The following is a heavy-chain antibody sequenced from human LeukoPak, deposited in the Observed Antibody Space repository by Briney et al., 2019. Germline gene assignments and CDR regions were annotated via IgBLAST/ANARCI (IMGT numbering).Heavy chain of an antibody. J-gene: IGHJ3*01. CDR1: GGSVNVYY. V-gene: IGHV4-59*02. D-gene: IGHD3-10*01. CDR2: IYYSGST. CDR3: ARGGARGSSAFDV. Sequence: SETLSLTCTVSGGSVNVYYWNWIRQPPGKGLEWIGYIYYSGSTDYNPSLKSRVTMSVDTSKNQFSLKLNSVTAADTAVYYCARGGARGSSAFDVWGQGTMVIVSA.